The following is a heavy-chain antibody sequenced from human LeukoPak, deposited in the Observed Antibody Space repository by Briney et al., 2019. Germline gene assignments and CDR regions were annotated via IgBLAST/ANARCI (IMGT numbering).Heavy chain of an antibody. D-gene: IGHD2-15*01. V-gene: IGHV3-21*01. Sequence: GGSLRLSCAASGFNFSSYSMNWVRQAPGKGLEWVSSISSSSSYIYYADSVEGRFTISRDNAKNSLYLQMNSLRAGDTAVYYCARAEGGGTFDYWGQGTLVTVSS. CDR3: ARAEGGGTFDY. J-gene: IGHJ4*02. CDR1: GFNFSSYS. CDR2: ISSSSSYI.